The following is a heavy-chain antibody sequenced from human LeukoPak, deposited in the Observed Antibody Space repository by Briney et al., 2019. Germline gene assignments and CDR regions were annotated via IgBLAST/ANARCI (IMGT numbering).Heavy chain of an antibody. V-gene: IGHV3-30*04. Sequence: GGSLRLSCAASGFTFSSYAMHWVRQAPGKGLEWVAVISYDGSNKYYADSVKGRFTISRDNSKNTLYLQMNSLRAEDTAVYYCARDINFESYPIRAINWFDPWGQGTLVTVSS. CDR3: ARDINFESYPIRAINWFDP. J-gene: IGHJ5*02. CDR1: GFTFSSYA. CDR2: ISYDGSNK. D-gene: IGHD1-26*01.